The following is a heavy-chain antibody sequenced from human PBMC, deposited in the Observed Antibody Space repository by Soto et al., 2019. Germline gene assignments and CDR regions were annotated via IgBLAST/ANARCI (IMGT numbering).Heavy chain of an antibody. Sequence: QAQLVESGGGVVQPGGSLRLSCAASGIAFRDYAMHWVRQAPGKGLEWIGVISHDAKNKYYADSVKGRFSISRDNVNNTLYLQMDNLGPEETAVYYCAKVESGSYYADFWGQGTLVIVSS. CDR2: ISHDAKNK. V-gene: IGHV3-30*18. CDR1: GIAFRDYA. D-gene: IGHD1-26*01. CDR3: AKVESGSYYADF. J-gene: IGHJ4*02.